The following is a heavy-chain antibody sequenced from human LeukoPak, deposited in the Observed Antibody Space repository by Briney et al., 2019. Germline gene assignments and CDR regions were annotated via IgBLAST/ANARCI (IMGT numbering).Heavy chain of an antibody. V-gene: IGHV4-59*01. J-gene: IGHJ4*02. CDR3: AGARPRRNIEYYFDY. Sequence: SETLPLTCTVSGGSISSYYWSWVRQPPGKGPEWIGYIYYSGRNNFNPSLKSRVTISVDTSKNQFSLKLSSVTAADTAVYYCAGARPRRNIEYYFDYWGRGTLVTVSS. D-gene: IGHD2/OR15-2a*01. CDR1: GGSISSYY. CDR2: IYYSGRN.